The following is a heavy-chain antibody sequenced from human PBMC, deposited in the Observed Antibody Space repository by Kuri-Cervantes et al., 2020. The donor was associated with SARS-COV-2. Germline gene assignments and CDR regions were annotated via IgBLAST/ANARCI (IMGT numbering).Heavy chain of an antibody. D-gene: IGHD1-20*01. Sequence: GSLRLSCAASGFTFSSYAMSWVRQAPGKGLEWVGEINHSGRTKYNPSLQNRIIISVDPSKKQFSVRLRSVTAADTAVYYCASGITGPAAFLGFDIWGQGTMVTVSS. V-gene: IGHV4-34*01. J-gene: IGHJ3*02. CDR2: INHSGRT. CDR3: ASGITGPAAFLGFDI. CDR1: GFTFSSYA.